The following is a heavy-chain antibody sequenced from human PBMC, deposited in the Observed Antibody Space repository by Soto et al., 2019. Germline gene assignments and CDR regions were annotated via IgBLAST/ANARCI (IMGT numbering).Heavy chain of an antibody. CDR1: GDSVSSNSPA. V-gene: IGHV6-1*01. Sequence: SQTLSLTCAISGDSVSSNSPAWNWIRLSPSRGLEWLARTYYRSRWYNDYAVSVRSRITVNPDTSKNQFSLQLTSGTPEDTAVYYCAGTTSHQWYYMDVWGKGTTVTVSS. D-gene: IGHD1-7*01. J-gene: IGHJ6*03. CDR2: TYYRSRWYN. CDR3: AGTTSHQWYYMDV.